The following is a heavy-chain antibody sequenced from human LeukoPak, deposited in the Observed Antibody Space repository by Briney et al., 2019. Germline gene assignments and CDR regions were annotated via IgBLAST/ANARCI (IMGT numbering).Heavy chain of an antibody. V-gene: IGHV4-61*02. CDR1: GGSISSGSYY. J-gene: IGHJ6*03. Sequence: SETLSLTCTVSGGSISSGSYYWSWIRQPAGKGLEWIGRTHTSGSTNYNPSLKSRVTISVDTSKNQFSLKLSSVTAADTAVYYCATDSSGYYYYYYYMDVWGKGTTVTVSS. CDR3: ATDSSGYYYYYYYMDV. D-gene: IGHD3-22*01. CDR2: THTSGST.